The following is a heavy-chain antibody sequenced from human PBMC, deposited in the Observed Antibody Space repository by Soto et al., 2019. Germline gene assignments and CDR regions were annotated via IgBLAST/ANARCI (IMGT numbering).Heavy chain of an antibody. CDR2: ISFDGMIK. D-gene: IGHD6-19*01. J-gene: IGHJ6*02. CDR3: AKDLGNSSGWFYYYYYYGMDV. V-gene: IGHV3-30*18. Sequence: GGSLRLSCAASEFTFNIYGMHWVRQAPDKGLEWVAVISFDGMIKYYAESVKGRFTISRDNSKNTLYLQMNSLRAEDTAVYYRAKDLGNSSGWFYYYYYYGMDVWGQGTTVTVSS. CDR1: EFTFNIYG.